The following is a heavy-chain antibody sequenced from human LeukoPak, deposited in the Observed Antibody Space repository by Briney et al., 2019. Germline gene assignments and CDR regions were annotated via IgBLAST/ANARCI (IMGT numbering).Heavy chain of an antibody. CDR3: PTPPGGGWGFDY. D-gene: IGHD3-16*01. CDR1: GFTFSNAW. Sequence: PGGSLRLSCAASGFTFSNAWMSWVRQAPGKGLEWVGRIKSKTDGGTTDYAAPVKGRFTISRDDSKNTLYLQMNSLKNEDTAVYSGPTPPGGGWGFDYGGQGPLAPVS. J-gene: IGHJ4*02. V-gene: IGHV3-15*01. CDR2: IKSKTDGGTT.